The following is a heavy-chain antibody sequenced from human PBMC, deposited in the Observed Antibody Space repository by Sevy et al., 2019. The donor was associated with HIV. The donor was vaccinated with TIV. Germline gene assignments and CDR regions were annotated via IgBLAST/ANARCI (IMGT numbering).Heavy chain of an antibody. J-gene: IGHJ4*02. Sequence: SETLSLSCTVSGGSISSYYWSWIRRPPGKGLEWIGYLYYSGSTNDNPSLKSRVTISVDTSKNQFSLKLSSVTAADTAVYYCAASSDGAGYSSGWYVSSPLLGYWGQGTLVTVSS. D-gene: IGHD6-19*01. CDR3: AASSDGAGYSSGWYVSSPLLGY. CDR1: GGSISSYY. V-gene: IGHV4-59*01. CDR2: LYYSGST.